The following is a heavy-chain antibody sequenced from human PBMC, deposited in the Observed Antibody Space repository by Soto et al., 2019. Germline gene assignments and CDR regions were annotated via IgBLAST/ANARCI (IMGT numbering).Heavy chain of an antibody. D-gene: IGHD6-19*01. V-gene: IGHV3-30*18. CDR3: AKDQQWLTARYACDI. CDR2: ISYDGNNK. CDR1: GFTFSDYG. Sequence: GGSLRLSCAASGFTFSDYGMHWVRQAPGEGLEWVAVISYDGNNKYYADSVKGRFTVSRDNAKNTLFVQMNSLRAEDTAVYYWAKDQQWLTARYACDIWGQGXMVTVSS. J-gene: IGHJ3*02.